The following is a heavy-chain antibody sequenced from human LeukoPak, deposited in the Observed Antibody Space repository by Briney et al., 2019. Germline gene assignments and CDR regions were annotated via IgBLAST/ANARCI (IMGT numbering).Heavy chain of an antibody. CDR2: IKSKTDGGTT. CDR1: GFNFSNYN. Sequence: GGSLRLSCAASGFNFSNYNMNWIRQAPGKGLDWVGRIKSKTDGGTTDYAAPVKGRLTISRDDSKTTLYLQMNSLKPADTAVYFCTTRYCSGGRCDYWGQGTLVTVSS. J-gene: IGHJ4*02. D-gene: IGHD2-15*01. CDR3: TTRYCSGGRCDY. V-gene: IGHV3-15*01.